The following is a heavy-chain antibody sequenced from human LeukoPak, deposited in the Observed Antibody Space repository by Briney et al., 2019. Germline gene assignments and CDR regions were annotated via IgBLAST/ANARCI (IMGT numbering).Heavy chain of an antibody. J-gene: IGHJ5*02. CDR2: IDPSDSYT. Sequence: MSGESSKISCKGSGYSFTSYWISWVRQMPGKGLEWMGRIDPSDSYTNYSPSYKGHVTISADKSISTAYLQWSSLKASDTAMYYCARLYCSSTSCPSPIDPWGQGTLVTVSS. CDR1: GYSFTSYW. CDR3: ARLYCSSTSCPSPIDP. D-gene: IGHD2-2*01. V-gene: IGHV5-10-1*01.